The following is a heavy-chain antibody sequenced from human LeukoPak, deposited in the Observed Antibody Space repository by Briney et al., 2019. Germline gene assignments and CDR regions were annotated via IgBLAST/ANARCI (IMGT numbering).Heavy chain of an antibody. CDR1: GFTFSNYW. J-gene: IGHJ4*02. V-gene: IGHV3-7*04. CDR3: ARVYDVWSGYYRDY. D-gene: IGHD3-3*01. CDR2: TKQDGSER. Sequence: GGSLRLSCAASGFTFSNYWLTWVRQAPGKGLEWVANTKQDGSERYYVDSVKGRFIVSRDNAKNSLYLQMNSLRAEDTAVYYCARVYDVWSGYYRDYWGQGTLVTVSS.